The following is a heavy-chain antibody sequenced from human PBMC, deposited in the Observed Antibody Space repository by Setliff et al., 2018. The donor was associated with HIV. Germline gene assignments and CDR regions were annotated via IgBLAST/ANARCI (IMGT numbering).Heavy chain of an antibody. Sequence: GASVKVSCKASGYTFTYCSLHWLQQAPGQGLERMRWITLYNGNTNYAKKFQSRVTITRDMSLRTAYIELSSLRSEDSAVYYWVPLLLAVAGTRFSGFFDYWGQGTLVTV. CDR2: ITLYNGNT. J-gene: IGHJ4*02. D-gene: IGHD6-19*01. V-gene: IGHV1-45*02. CDR3: VPLLLAVAGTRFSGFFDY. CDR1: GYTFTYCS.